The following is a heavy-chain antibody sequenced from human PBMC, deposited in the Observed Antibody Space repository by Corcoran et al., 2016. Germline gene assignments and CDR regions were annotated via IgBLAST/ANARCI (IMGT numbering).Heavy chain of an antibody. CDR2: IKSKTDGGTT. V-gene: IGHV3-15*01. D-gene: IGHD3-22*01. CDR1: GFTFSNAW. CDR3: TGSSGYSWFDP. Sequence: EVQLVESGGGLVKPGGFLRLSCAASGFTFSNAWMSWVRQAPGKGLEWVGRIKSKTDGGTTDYAAPVKGRFTISRDDSKNTLYLQMNSLKTEDPAVYYCTGSSGYSWFDPWGQGTLVTVSS. J-gene: IGHJ5*02.